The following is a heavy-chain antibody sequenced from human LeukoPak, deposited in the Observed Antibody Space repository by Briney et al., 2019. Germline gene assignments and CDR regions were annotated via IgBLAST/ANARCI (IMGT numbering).Heavy chain of an antibody. J-gene: IGHJ4*02. CDR1: GFSLSTRGMC. CDR2: IDWDDDK. CDR3: ARIPSAFYSSSSDYYFDY. Sequence: SGPALLKPPPTLTLTFTFSGFSLSTRGMCVSWIRQPPGKALEWLARIDWDDDKYYSTSLKTRLTISKDTSKNQVVLTMTNMDPVDTATYYCARIPSAFYSSSSDYYFDYWGQGTLVTVSS. V-gene: IGHV2-70*11. D-gene: IGHD6-6*01.